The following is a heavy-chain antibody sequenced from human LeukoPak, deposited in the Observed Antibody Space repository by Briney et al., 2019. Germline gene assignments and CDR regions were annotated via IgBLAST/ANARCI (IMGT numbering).Heavy chain of an antibody. D-gene: IGHD6-13*01. V-gene: IGHV3-30*02. Sequence: GGSLRLSCAVSGFTFSNSGMHWVRQAPGKGLEWVAFIRYDGSNKYYADSVKGRFTISRDNSKNTLYLQMNSLRAEDTAVYYCANLCVAATGCDYWGQGTLVTASS. CDR1: GFTFSNSG. CDR3: ANLCVAATGCDY. CDR2: IRYDGSNK. J-gene: IGHJ4*02.